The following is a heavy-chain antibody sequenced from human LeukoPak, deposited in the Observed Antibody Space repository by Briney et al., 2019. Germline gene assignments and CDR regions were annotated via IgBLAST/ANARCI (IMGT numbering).Heavy chain of an antibody. CDR3: ARTPQGYSSSWYEWFDP. D-gene: IGHD6-13*01. Sequence: ASVKVSCKASGYTFTSYGISWVRQAPGQGLEWMGWISAYNGNTNYAQKLQGRVTMTTDTSTSTAYMELRSLRSDDTAVYYCARTPQGYSSSWYEWFDPWGQGTLVTVSS. J-gene: IGHJ5*02. CDR2: ISAYNGNT. CDR1: GYTFTSYG. V-gene: IGHV1-18*01.